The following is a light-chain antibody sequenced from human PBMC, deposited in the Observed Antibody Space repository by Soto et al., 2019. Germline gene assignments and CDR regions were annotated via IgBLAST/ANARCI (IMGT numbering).Light chain of an antibody. Sequence: EIVLTQSPGTLSLSPGERATLSCRASQSVRSSYLAWYQQKPGQAPRLLIYGATNRATGIPDRFSGSGTGTDFTLAISRLEPEAFAVYYCQQYGSSSTFGQGTKVEIK. CDR1: QSVRSSY. CDR3: QQYGSSST. J-gene: IGKJ1*01. V-gene: IGKV3-20*01. CDR2: GAT.